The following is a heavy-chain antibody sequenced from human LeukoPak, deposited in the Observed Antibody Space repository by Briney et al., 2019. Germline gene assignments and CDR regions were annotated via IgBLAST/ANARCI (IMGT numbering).Heavy chain of an antibody. CDR1: GYSFTIYW. V-gene: IGHV5-51*01. Sequence: GESLKISCKGSGYSFTIYWIGWVRQMPGKGLEWMGIIYPGDSDTRYSPSFQGQVTISADKSITTAYLQWSSLKASDTAMYYCARQDGIPAYYFDNWGQGTLVTVSS. J-gene: IGHJ4*02. CDR2: IYPGDSDT. D-gene: IGHD6-13*01. CDR3: ARQDGIPAYYFDN.